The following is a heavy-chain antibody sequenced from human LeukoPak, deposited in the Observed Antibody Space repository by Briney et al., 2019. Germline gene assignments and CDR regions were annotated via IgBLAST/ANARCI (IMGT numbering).Heavy chain of an antibody. D-gene: IGHD5-12*01. CDR2: INSDATST. V-gene: IGHV3-74*01. CDR1: GFTFSSYW. J-gene: IGHJ4*02. Sequence: GGSLRLSCAASGFTFSSYWMYWGGQAAGKGPVWVSHINSDATSTGYADSVKGRFTISRDNAQNTLYLQMSSLRVEDTAVYYCARGWLSFDYWGQGTLVTVSS. CDR3: ARGWLSFDY.